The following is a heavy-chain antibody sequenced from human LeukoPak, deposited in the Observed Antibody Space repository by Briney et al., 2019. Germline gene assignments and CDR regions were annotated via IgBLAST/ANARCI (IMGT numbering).Heavy chain of an antibody. J-gene: IGHJ3*02. D-gene: IGHD6-19*01. CDR3: AREVAVAAFDI. V-gene: IGHV3-74*01. CDR1: GFTFSSYW. Sequence: GGSLRLSCAASGFTFSSYWMHWVRQAPGKGLVWVSRINSDGSSTSYADSVKGRFTISRDNAKNTLYLQMNSLRAEDTAVYYCAREVAVAAFDIWGQGTMVTVSP. CDR2: INSDGSST.